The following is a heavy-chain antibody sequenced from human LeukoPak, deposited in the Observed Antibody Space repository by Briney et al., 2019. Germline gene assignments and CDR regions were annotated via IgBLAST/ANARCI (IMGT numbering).Heavy chain of an antibody. CDR3: ARGSPGRYGSGSYYFDY. CDR1: GGSFSGYY. CDR2: INHSGST. V-gene: IGHV4-34*01. Sequence: TSETLSLTCAVYGGSFSGYYWSWIRQPPGKGLEWIGEINHSGSTNYNPSLKSRVTISVDTSKNQFSLKLSSVTAADTAVYYCARGSPGRYGSGSYYFDYWGQGTLVTVSS. D-gene: IGHD3-10*01. J-gene: IGHJ4*02.